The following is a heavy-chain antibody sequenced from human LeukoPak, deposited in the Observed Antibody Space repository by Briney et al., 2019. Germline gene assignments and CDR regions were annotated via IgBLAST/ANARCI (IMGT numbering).Heavy chain of an antibody. V-gene: IGHV3-7*01. CDR2: INQDGSEK. Sequence: GGSLRLSCAASGFTFSSYWMSWVRQAAGKGLEWVANINQDGSEKYYVDSVKGRFTISRDNAKNSLYPQMNSLRAEDTAVYYCAREGCSGGSCYHNWFDPWGQGTLVTVSS. D-gene: IGHD2-15*01. J-gene: IGHJ5*02. CDR3: AREGCSGGSCYHNWFDP. CDR1: GFTFSSYW.